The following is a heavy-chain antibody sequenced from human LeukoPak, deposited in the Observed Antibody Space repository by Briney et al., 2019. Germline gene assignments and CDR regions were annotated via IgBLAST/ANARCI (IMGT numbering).Heavy chain of an antibody. V-gene: IGHV1-8*01. CDR1: GYTFTSYD. Sequence: GASVKVSCKASGYTFTSYDINWVRQATGQGLEWMGWMNPNSGNTGYAQKFQGRVTMTRNTSISTAYMELSSLRSEDTAVYYCARGRVGDFWSGSSYYYYMDVWGKGTTVTVSS. J-gene: IGHJ6*03. CDR2: MNPNSGNT. D-gene: IGHD3-3*01. CDR3: ARGRVGDFWSGSSYYYYMDV.